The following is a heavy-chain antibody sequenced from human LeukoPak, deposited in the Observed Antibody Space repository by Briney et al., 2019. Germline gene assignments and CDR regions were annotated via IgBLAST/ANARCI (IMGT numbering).Heavy chain of an antibody. V-gene: IGHV4-31*03. CDR3: ARLSLGYCSSTSCPMNYHYGMDV. D-gene: IGHD2-2*01. CDR2: IYTSGST. Sequence: PSQTLSLTCTVSGGSISSGGYYWTWLRQHPGKGLEGIGYIYTSGSTNDNPSLKSRVTISLDPSKNQSSLKLSSVTAADTAVYYCARLSLGYCSSTSCPMNYHYGMDVWAQGTTVTVSS. J-gene: IGHJ6*02. CDR1: GGSISSGGYY.